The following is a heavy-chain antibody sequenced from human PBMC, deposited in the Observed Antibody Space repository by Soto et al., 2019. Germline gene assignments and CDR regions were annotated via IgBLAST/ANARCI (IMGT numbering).Heavy chain of an antibody. J-gene: IGHJ4*02. CDR3: ARDRDTYGHGFFDY. CDR2: ISYDGSNK. CDR1: GFTFSSYG. V-gene: IGHV3-30*03. Sequence: GSLRLSCAASGFTFSSYGMHWVRQAPGKGLEWVAVISYDGSNKYYADSVKGRFTISRDNSKNTLYLQMNSLRAEDTAVYYCARDRDTYGHGFFDYWGQGALVTVSS. D-gene: IGHD5-18*01.